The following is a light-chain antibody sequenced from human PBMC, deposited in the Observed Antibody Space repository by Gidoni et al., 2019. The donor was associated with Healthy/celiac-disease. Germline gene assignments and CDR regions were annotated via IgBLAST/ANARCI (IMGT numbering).Light chain of an antibody. CDR2: DVS. CDR3: SSYTSSSPWV. V-gene: IGLV2-14*01. Sequence: QSALTQPASVSGSPGQSIPISCTGTSSDVGGYNYVSWYQQHPGKAPKLMIYDVSNRPSGVSNRFSGSKSGNTASLTISGLQAEDEADYYCSSYTSSSPWVFGGGTKLTVL. CDR1: SSDVGGYNY. J-gene: IGLJ3*02.